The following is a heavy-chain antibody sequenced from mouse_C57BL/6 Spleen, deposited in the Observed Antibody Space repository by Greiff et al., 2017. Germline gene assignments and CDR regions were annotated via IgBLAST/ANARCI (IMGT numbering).Heavy chain of an antibody. CDR1: GYTFTDYY. D-gene: IGHD2-10*02. J-gene: IGHJ4*01. V-gene: IGHV1-76*01. Sequence: VQLQQSGAELVRPGASVKLSCKASGYTFTDYYINWVKQRPGQGLEWIARIYPGSGNTYYNEKFKGKATLTADKSSSTAYMQLSSLTSEDSAVCFCAREGYDYYAMDGWGQGASVTVSS. CDR3: AREGYDYYAMDG. CDR2: IYPGSGNT.